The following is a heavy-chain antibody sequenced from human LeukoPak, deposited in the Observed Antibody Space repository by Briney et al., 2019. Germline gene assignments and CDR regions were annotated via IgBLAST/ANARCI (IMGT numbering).Heavy chain of an antibody. J-gene: IGHJ6*03. D-gene: IGHD4-23*01. V-gene: IGHV7-4-1*02. Sequence: GASVKVSCKASGYTFTSYAMNWVRQAPGQGLEWMGWINTNTGNPTYARGFTGRFVFSLDTSVSTAYLQISSLKAEDTAVYYCARASYGGNSGSSYYYYYMDVWGKGTTVTVSS. CDR3: ARASYGGNSGSSYYYYYMDV. CDR2: INTNTGNP. CDR1: GYTFTSYA.